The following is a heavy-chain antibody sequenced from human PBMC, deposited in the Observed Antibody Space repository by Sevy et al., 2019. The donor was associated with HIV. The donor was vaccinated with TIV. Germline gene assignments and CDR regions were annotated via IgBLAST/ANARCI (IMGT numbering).Heavy chain of an antibody. J-gene: IGHJ4*02. V-gene: IGHV3-20*04. CDR1: GVTTEDYG. Sequence: GGSLRLSCADSGVTTEDYGMNWVRQVPGKGLEWVSGIYWNGGSTAYADSVKGRFTISRDNAKRSLYLQMNSLRVDDTALYYCVRAFSATYSAYFDYWGQGALVTVSS. D-gene: IGHD1-26*01. CDR2: IYWNGGST. CDR3: VRAFSATYSAYFDY.